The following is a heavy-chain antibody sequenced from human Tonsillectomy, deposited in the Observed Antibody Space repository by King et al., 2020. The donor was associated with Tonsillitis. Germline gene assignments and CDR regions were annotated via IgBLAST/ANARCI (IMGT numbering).Heavy chain of an antibody. J-gene: IGHJ4*02. CDR3: AKDRGYDYGSGRGFFDY. V-gene: IGHV3-23*04. CDR1: GFTFSSYA. Sequence: EVQLVESGGGLVQPGGSLRLSCAASGFTFSSYAMSWVRQAPGKGLEWVSAISGSGGSTYYADSVKGRFTISRDNSKNTLYLQMNSLRAEDTAVYYCAKDRGYDYGSGRGFFDYWGQGPLVTVSS. CDR2: ISGSGGST. D-gene: IGHD3-10*01.